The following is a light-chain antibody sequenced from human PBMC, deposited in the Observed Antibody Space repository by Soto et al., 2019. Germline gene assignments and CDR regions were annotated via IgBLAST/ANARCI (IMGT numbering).Light chain of an antibody. CDR3: SSYTKTYLYG. Sequence: SVRTQPAYVSGSPGQSITISCTGTSSDVGGGNHVSWYQQHPGKAPKLMIYDVTVRPSGVSNRFSGSKSGDTASLTISGLQADDEADYYCSSYTKTYLYGFGTGTKVTVL. CDR2: DVT. CDR1: SSDVGGGNH. V-gene: IGLV2-14*03. J-gene: IGLJ1*01.